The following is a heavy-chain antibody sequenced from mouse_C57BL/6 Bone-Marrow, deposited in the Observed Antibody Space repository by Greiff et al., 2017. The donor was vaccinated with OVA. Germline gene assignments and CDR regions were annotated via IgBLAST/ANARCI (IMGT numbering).Heavy chain of an antibody. V-gene: IGHV5-4*01. Sequence: EVKVVESGGGLVKPGGSLKLSCAASGFTFSSYAMSWVRQTPEKRLEWVATISDGGSYTYYPDNVKGRFTISRDNAKNNLYLQMSHLKSEDTAMYYCARDTLRQLSWFAYWGQGTLVTVSA. CDR1: GFTFSSYA. J-gene: IGHJ3*01. CDR3: ARDTLRQLSWFAY. CDR2: ISDGGSYT. D-gene: IGHD3-2*02.